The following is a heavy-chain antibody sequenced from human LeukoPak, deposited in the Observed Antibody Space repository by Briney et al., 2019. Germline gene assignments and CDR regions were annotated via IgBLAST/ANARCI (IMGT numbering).Heavy chain of an antibody. CDR3: AKDQAAGDYYYYGMDV. D-gene: IGHD6-13*01. CDR2: ISWNSGSI. J-gene: IGHJ6*02. Sequence: GGSLRLSCAASGFTFDDYAMHWVLQAPGKGLEWVSGISWNSGSIGYADSVKGRFTISRDNAKNSLYLQMNSLRAEDTALYYCAKDQAAGDYYYYGMDVWGQGTTVTVSS. V-gene: IGHV3-9*01. CDR1: GFTFDDYA.